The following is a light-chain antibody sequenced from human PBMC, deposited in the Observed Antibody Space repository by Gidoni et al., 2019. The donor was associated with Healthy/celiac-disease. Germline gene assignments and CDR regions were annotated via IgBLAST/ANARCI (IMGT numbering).Light chain of an antibody. CDR1: QIVSSN. CDR3: QQYNNWPWT. J-gene: IGKJ1*01. CDR2: GAS. Sequence: DIVMTQSPATLSVSPGERATLSCRASQIVSSNLAWYQQKPGQAPRLLIYGASTRATGIPARFSGSGSGTEFTLTISSLQSEDFAVYYCQQYNNWPWTFGQGTKVEIK. V-gene: IGKV3-15*01.